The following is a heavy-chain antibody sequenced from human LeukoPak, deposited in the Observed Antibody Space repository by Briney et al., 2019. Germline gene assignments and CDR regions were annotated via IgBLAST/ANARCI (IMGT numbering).Heavy chain of an antibody. CDR1: IFSGHW. Sequence: IFSGHWMNWVRQHPGKGLEWIGYIYYSGSTYYNPSLKSRVTISVDTSKNQFSLKLSSVTAADTAVYYCARDATGDIDYWGQGTLVTVSS. J-gene: IGHJ4*02. CDR2: IYYSGST. V-gene: IGHV4-31*02. D-gene: IGHD7-27*01. CDR3: ARDATGDIDY.